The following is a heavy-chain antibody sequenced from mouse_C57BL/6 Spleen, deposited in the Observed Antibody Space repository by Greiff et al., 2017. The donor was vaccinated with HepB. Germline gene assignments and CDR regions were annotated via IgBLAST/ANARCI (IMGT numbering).Heavy chain of an antibody. V-gene: IGHV1-15*01. J-gene: IGHJ2*01. CDR1: GYTFTDYE. Sequence: QVQLQQSGAELVRPGASVTLSCKASGYTFTDYEMHWVKQTPVHGLEWIGAIDPETGGTAYNQKFKGKAILTADKSSSTAYMELRSLTSEDSAVYYCTRRANWDGFDYWGQGTTLTVSS. D-gene: IGHD4-1*01. CDR3: TRRANWDGFDY. CDR2: IDPETGGT.